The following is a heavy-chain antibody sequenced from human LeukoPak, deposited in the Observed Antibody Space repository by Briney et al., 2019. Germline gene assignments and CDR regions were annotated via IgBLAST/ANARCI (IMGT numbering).Heavy chain of an antibody. CDR2: ISGSGTNA. D-gene: IGHD3-3*02. CDR1: GGSFSGYY. CDR3: AKATSPVISRNLFDR. V-gene: IGHV3-23*01. J-gene: IGHJ5*02. Sequence: PSETLSLTCAVYGGSFSGYYWSWVRQAPGKGLEWVSAISGSGTNAYYADSVKGRFTISRDNSKNTLYVQMNSLRAEDTAVYYCAKATSPVISRNLFDRWGQGTLVTVSS.